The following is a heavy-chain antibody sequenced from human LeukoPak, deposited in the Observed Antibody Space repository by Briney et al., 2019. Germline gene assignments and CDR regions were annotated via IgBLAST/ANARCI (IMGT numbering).Heavy chain of an antibody. D-gene: IGHD6-13*01. J-gene: IGHJ4*02. CDR1: GFTFSSYD. V-gene: IGHV3-33*08. Sequence: VRSLRLSCAASGFTFSSYDMHWVRQAPGKGLEWVAVIWFDGGNRYYADSVKGRFTISRDNSKNTLYLQLNSLRAEDTAVYYCARDSLDTQPRQTAGDIFDYWGQGTLVTVSS. CDR2: IWFDGGNR. CDR3: ARDSLDTQPRQTAGDIFDY.